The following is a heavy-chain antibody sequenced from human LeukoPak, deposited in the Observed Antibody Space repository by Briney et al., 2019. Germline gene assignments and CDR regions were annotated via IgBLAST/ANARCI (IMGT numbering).Heavy chain of an antibody. CDR2: IIPIFGTA. J-gene: IGHJ5*02. V-gene: IGHV1-69*13. Sequence: ASVKVSCKASGGTFSSYAISWVRQAPGQGLEWMGGIIPIFGTANYGQKFQGRVTITADESTSTAYMELSSLRSEDTAVYYCARDITVATISNWFDPWGQGTLVTVSS. CDR3: ARDITVATISNWFDP. D-gene: IGHD5-12*01. CDR1: GGTFSSYA.